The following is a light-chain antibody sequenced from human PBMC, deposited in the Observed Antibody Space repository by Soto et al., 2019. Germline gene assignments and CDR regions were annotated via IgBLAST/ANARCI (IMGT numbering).Light chain of an antibody. CDR3: QQCEG. Sequence: EIVMTQSPATLSVSPGERATLSCRASQSVSSNLAWYQQKPGQAPRLLIYGASTGATGIPARFSGSGSGTEFTLTISSLQSEDFAVYYCQQCEGFGGGTKLDIK. V-gene: IGKV3-15*01. CDR2: GAS. CDR1: QSVSSN. J-gene: IGKJ4*01.